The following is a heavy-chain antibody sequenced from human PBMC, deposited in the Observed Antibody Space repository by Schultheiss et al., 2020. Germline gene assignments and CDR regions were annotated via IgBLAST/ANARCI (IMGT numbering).Heavy chain of an antibody. V-gene: IGHV3-30*18. CDR3: AKVADELQLFHFFLS. D-gene: IGHD5-24*01. CDR2: ISYDGSNK. Sequence: GESLRLSCAASGFTFSSYGMHWVRQAPGKGLEWVAVISYDGSNKYYADSVKGRFTISRDNSKNTLYLQMNSLRAEDTAVYYCAKVADELQLFHFFLSWGQGTLVTVSS. CDR1: GFTFSSYG. J-gene: IGHJ4*02.